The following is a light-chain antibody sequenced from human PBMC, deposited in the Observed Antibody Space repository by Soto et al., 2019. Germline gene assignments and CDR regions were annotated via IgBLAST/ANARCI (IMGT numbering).Light chain of an antibody. J-gene: IGKJ4*02. CDR1: QSISSS. CDR3: QQYSSYSLT. Sequence: DIQMAQSPSTLSASVGDRVTITCRASQSISSSLDWYQQKPGKAPKVLIYKASSLERGVPARFSGSGSGTEFTLTISSLQPDDFAAYYCQQYSSYSLTFGEGTKVEI. V-gene: IGKV1-5*03. CDR2: KAS.